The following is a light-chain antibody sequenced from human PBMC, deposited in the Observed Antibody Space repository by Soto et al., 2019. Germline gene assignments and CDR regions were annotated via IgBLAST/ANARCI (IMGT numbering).Light chain of an antibody. J-gene: IGKJ1*01. CDR2: AAS. CDR3: QQSYSTPRT. V-gene: IGKV1-39*01. CDR1: QSISSY. Sequence: DIQMTQSPSSLSASVGDRVTITCRASQSISSYLNWYQQKPGKVPKLLIYAASSLQSGVRSRFSGSGSGTDFTLTISSLQPEDFATYYCQQSYSTPRTFGQGTKVEIK.